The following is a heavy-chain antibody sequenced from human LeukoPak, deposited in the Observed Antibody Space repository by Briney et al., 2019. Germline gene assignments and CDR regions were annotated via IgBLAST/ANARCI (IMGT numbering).Heavy chain of an antibody. V-gene: IGHV4-39*07. CDR3: ARERRGYYYGSGIYSD. Sequence: SETLSLTCTVSGGSISSSSYYWGWIRQPPGKGLEWIGSIYYSGSTYYNPSLKSRVTISVDTSKNQFSLKLSSVTAADTAVYYCARERRGYYYGSGIYSDWGQGTLVTVSS. D-gene: IGHD3-10*01. J-gene: IGHJ4*02. CDR2: IYYSGST. CDR1: GGSISSSSYY.